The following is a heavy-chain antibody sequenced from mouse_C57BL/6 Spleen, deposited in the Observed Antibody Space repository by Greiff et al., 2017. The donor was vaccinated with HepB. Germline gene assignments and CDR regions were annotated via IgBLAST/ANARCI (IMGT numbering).Heavy chain of an antibody. CDR3: AKTGRGYFDV. CDR2: ISNLAYSI. CDR1: GFTFSDYG. Sequence: EVMLVESGGGLVQPGGSLKLSCAASGFTFSDYGMAWVRQAPRKGPEWVAFISNLAYSIYYADTVTGRFTISRENAKNTLYLEMSSLRSEDTAMYYCAKTGRGYFDVWGTGTTVTVSS. V-gene: IGHV5-15*01. D-gene: IGHD4-1*01. J-gene: IGHJ1*03.